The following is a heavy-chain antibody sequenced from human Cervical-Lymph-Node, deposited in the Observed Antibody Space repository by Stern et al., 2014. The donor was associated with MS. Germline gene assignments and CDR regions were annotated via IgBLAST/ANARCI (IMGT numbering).Heavy chain of an antibody. CDR2: INPNSGTT. D-gene: IGHD1-26*01. J-gene: IGHJ3*02. CDR1: GYTFLNYY. Sequence: VQLVQSGAEVKKPGASMKVSCKASGYTFLNYYIQLVRQAPGQGLEWMGWINPNSGTTNYAQKLQGRVTMTRDTSITTTYMELSSLKSDDTAVYYCTRGIRYSASGNAPAFDIWGQGTMVTVSS. V-gene: IGHV1-2*02. CDR3: TRGIRYSASGNAPAFDI.